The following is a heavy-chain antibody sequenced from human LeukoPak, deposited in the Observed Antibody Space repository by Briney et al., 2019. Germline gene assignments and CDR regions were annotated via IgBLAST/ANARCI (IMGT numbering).Heavy chain of an antibody. CDR2: IYDSGST. D-gene: IGHD3-22*01. CDR3: ARENPSGYYNRPIDY. J-gene: IGHJ4*02. V-gene: IGHV4-39*07. CDR1: GGSIRSSYYY. Sequence: SETLSLTCTVSGGSIRSSYYYWGWIRQPPGKGLEWIGSIYDSGSTYYNPSLKSRVTMSVDTSKNQFSLKLSSVTAADTAIYYCARENPSGYYNRPIDYWGQGTLVTVSS.